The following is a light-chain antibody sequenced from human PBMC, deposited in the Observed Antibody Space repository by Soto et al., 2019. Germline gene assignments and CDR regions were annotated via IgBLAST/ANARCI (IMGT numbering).Light chain of an antibody. V-gene: IGKV3-20*01. CDR1: QNIRGN. CDR2: DAS. CDR3: QQYNSSPRT. J-gene: IGKJ1*01. Sequence: EIVMTQSPATLSVSPGERATLSCRASQNIRGNLAWYQQKPGHPPTLLVSDASTRATGIPDRFGGSGSGTDFTLTISRLEPEDFAVYYCQQYNSSPRTFGQGTKVDIK.